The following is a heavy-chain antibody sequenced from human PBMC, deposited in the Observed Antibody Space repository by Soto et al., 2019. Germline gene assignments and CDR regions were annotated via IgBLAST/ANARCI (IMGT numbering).Heavy chain of an antibody. CDR2: IDPSDSYT. CDR3: ARPRGYDDSTGYPNFDS. D-gene: IGHD3-22*01. CDR1: GYSFTSYW. Sequence: GESLKISCKGSGYSFTSYWISWVRQMPGKGLEWMGRIDPSDSYTNYSPSFQGHVTISADKSISTAYLQWSSLKASDTAMYYCARPRGYDDSTGYPNFDSWGQGTMVTV. V-gene: IGHV5-10-1*01. J-gene: IGHJ3*02.